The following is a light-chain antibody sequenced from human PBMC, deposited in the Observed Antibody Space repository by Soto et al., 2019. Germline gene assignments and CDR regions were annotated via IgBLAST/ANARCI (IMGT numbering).Light chain of an antibody. CDR3: GTWDSSLRVVV. Sequence: QSMLTQPPSVSAAPGQRVTISCSGSSSNIGNNFISWYQQLPGTAPKLLIYENNKRPSGIPDRFSGSKSGTSATLGITGLQTGDEADYYCGTWDSSLRVVVLGGGTKLTVL. CDR1: SSNIGNNF. V-gene: IGLV1-51*01. CDR2: ENN. J-gene: IGLJ2*01.